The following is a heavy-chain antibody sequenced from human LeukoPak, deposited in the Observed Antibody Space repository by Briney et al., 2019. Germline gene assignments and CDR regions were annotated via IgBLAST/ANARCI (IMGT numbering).Heavy chain of an antibody. CDR3: ARLEGSGAPVY. CDR2: MSITENT. D-gene: IGHD3-10*01. CDR1: GASVTDYY. Sequence: SETLSLTCTVSGASVTDYYWTWIRQPAGKGLEWIGRMSITENTYYSPSLESRVTISVDGSKNQFSLHLTSLTAADTAVYYCARLEGSGAPVYWGQGILVTVSS. V-gene: IGHV4-4*07. J-gene: IGHJ4*02.